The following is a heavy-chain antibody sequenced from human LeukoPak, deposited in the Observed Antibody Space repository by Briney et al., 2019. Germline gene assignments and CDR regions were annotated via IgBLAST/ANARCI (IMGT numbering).Heavy chain of an antibody. Sequence: ASVKVSCKASGYTFTSYAISWVRQAPGQGVEWLGWISAYNGNTHYAQKLQGRLTLTTDTSANTAYMELRSLRSDDTAVYFCVRDDYDSLPYYFDFWGQGTLVTVSS. CDR1: GYTFTSYA. J-gene: IGHJ4*02. CDR3: VRDDYDSLPYYFDF. CDR2: ISAYNGNT. D-gene: IGHD3-22*01. V-gene: IGHV1-18*01.